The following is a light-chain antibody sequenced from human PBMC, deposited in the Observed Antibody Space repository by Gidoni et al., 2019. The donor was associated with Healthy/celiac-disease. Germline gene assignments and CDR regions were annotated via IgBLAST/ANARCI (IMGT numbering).Light chain of an antibody. CDR2: AAS. Sequence: DIQMTQTPSSLSASVGDRVTITCRASQSISSYLNWYQQKPGTAPKLLIYAASSLQSGVPSRFSGSGSGTDFTLTISSLQPEDFSTYYCQQRYSTPLTFGQGTKVEIK. CDR3: QQRYSTPLT. CDR1: QSISSY. V-gene: IGKV1-39*01. J-gene: IGKJ1*01.